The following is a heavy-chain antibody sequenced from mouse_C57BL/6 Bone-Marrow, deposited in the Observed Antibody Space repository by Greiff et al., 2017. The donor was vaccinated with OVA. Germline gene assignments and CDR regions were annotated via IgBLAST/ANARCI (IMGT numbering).Heavy chain of an antibody. CDR2: IDPENGDT. D-gene: IGHD2-1*01. V-gene: IGHV14-4*01. CDR3: TTPYGNYKNYFDY. J-gene: IGHJ2*01. CDR1: GFNIKDDY. Sequence: VQLKESGAELVRPGASVKLSCTASGFNIKDDYMHWVKQRPEQGLEWIGWIDPENGDTEYASKFQGKATITADTSSNTAYLQLSSLTSEDTAVYYCTTPYGNYKNYFDYWGQGTTLTVSS.